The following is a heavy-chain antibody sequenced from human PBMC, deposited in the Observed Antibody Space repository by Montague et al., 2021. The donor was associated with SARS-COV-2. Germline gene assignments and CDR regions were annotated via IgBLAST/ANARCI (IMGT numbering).Heavy chain of an antibody. CDR3: ARGRQHINMVVVVVTGGEYYFDF. CDR2: INHRGST. Sequence: SETLSLTCAVYDGSSSDYSWTWIRQPPGKGLEWIGEINHRGSTNYNPSLKSRVTISVDTSKNQFSLKMTFVTAADTAVYYCARGRQHINMVVVVVTGGEYYFDFWGQGTLVAVSS. J-gene: IGHJ4*02. CDR1: DGSSSDYS. D-gene: IGHD3-22*01. V-gene: IGHV4-34*01.